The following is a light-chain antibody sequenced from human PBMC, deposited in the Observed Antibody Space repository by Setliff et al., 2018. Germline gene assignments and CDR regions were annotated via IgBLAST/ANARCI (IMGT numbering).Light chain of an antibody. J-gene: IGKJ3*01. CDR1: QSISTW. CDR3: QQYSTSPCT. Sequence: DIQMTQSPSTLSASVGDRVTITCRASQSISTWLAWYQQKPGRAPKVLIHKASSLESGVPSRFSGSGSGTEFTLTISSLQPDDFATYYCQQYSTSPCTFGPGTKVDIK. V-gene: IGKV1-5*03. CDR2: KAS.